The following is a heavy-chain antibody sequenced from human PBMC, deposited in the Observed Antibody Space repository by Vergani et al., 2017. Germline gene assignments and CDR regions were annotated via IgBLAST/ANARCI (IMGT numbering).Heavy chain of an antibody. CDR2: ISWNSGSI. CDR1: GFIFDDYA. D-gene: IGHD6-19*01. V-gene: IGHV3-9*01. Sequence: EVQLVESGGGLVQPGRSLRLSCAASGFIFDDYAMHWVRQAPGKGLEWGSGISWNSGSIGYADSVKGRFTISRDNAKNSLYLLVSSLRAEDSAFDYCARGMAVAGTGDAVDIWGQGTLVTVSS. J-gene: IGHJ3*02. CDR3: ARGMAVAGTGDAVDI.